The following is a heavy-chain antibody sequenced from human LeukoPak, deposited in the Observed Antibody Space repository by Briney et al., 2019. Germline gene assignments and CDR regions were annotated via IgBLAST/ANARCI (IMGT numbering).Heavy chain of an antibody. CDR3: ARGGIAVAGNYYYYYMDV. CDR1: GYTFTSYD. J-gene: IGHJ6*03. Sequence: ASVKVSCKASGYTFTSYDINWVRQATGRGPEWMGWMNPNSGNTGYAQKFQGRVTMTRNTSISTAYMELSSLRSEDTAVYYCARGGIAVAGNYYYYYMDVWGKGTTVTVSS. V-gene: IGHV1-8*01. CDR2: MNPNSGNT. D-gene: IGHD6-19*01.